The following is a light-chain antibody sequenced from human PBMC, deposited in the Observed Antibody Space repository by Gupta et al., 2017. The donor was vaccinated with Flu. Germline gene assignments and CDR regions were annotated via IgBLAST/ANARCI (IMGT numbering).Light chain of an antibody. V-gene: IGLV8-61*01. CDR2: KTD. J-gene: IGLJ2*01. Sequence: VTLTCGLSSGPVAFDNHPSWYQQSPGQPPRMLVYKTDFRSAGVPDRFSGSIVDNTAALTITGAQAGDDDNYYCMSHIERGMLIFGGGTRLTVL. CDR1: SGPVAFDNH. CDR3: MSHIERGMLI.